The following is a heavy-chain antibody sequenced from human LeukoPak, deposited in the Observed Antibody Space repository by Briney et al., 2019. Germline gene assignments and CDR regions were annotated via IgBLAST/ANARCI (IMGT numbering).Heavy chain of an antibody. CDR2: INHSGST. V-gene: IGHV4-34*01. D-gene: IGHD2-2*01. CDR3: GSAPYQLPEG. Sequence: SETLSLTCAVYGGSFSGYYCSWIRQPPGKGLEWIGEINHSGSTNYNPSLKSRVTISVDTSKNQFSLKLSSVTAADTAVYYCGSAPYQLPEGWGQGTLVTVSS. J-gene: IGHJ4*02. CDR1: GGSFSGYY.